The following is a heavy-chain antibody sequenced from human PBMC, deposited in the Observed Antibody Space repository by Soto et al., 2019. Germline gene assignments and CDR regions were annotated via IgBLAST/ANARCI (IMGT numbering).Heavy chain of an antibody. J-gene: IGHJ4*02. CDR2: IYYRGST. V-gene: IGHV4-59*02. CDR1: GTSVAMYD. CDR3: ARGRTTNPSLGIGY. Sequence: PSVTLPLTCPVSGTSVAMYDLTWIRPTPGRGLEWIGYIYYRGSTNYNPPLKSRVTISIDASTNQFSLRLSSVTAADTAVYYCARGRTTNPSLGIGYWGQGTLVTVSS. D-gene: IGHD1-1*01.